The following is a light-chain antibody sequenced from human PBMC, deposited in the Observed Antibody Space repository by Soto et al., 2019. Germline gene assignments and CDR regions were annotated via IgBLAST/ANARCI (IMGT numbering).Light chain of an antibody. CDR3: LQQKSYPRT. CDR2: LTY. Sequence: DIQMTQSPSSLSASVGDRVTIACRASQDIGNDVGWYQQKPGKAPKXLIYLTYSLQTGVPSRFSGSGSGTDLSIKLSSLKPEDSETDVGLQQKSYPRTFAQGTKV. J-gene: IGKJ1*01. CDR1: QDIGND. V-gene: IGKV1-17*01.